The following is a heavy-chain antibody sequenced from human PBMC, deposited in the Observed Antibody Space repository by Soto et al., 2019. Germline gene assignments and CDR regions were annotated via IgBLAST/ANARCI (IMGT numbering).Heavy chain of an antibody. CDR1: GYTFTNSY. J-gene: IGHJ4*02. D-gene: IGHD6-13*01. Sequence: GASVKVSCKASGYTFTNSYIHWVRQAPGQGLEWMALLNPNGGSTNYAQNFQGRVTVTRDTSTSTVYMELTSLTSEDTAVYYCARNLAAGDYWGQGTLVTVPQ. CDR3: ARNLAAGDY. V-gene: IGHV1-46*01. CDR2: LNPNGGST.